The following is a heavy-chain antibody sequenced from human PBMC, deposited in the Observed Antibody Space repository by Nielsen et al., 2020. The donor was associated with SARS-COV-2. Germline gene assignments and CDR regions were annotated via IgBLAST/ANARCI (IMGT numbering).Heavy chain of an antibody. CDR1: GFTFDDYA. CDR2: ISWNSGSI. V-gene: IGHV3-9*01. J-gene: IGHJ3*02. CDR3: AKLDAIGYDYAFDI. Sequence: GGSLRLSCAASGFTFDDYAMHWVRQAPGKGLEWVSGISWNSGSIGYADSVKGRFTISRDNAKNSLYLQMNSPRAEDTALYYCAKLDAIGYDYAFDIWGQGTMVTVSS. D-gene: IGHD5-12*01.